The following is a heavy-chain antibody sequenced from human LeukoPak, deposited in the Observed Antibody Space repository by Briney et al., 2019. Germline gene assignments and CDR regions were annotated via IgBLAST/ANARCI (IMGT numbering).Heavy chain of an antibody. CDR3: AKGYEYGVTFGDY. J-gene: IGHJ4*02. V-gene: IGHV3-23*01. CDR2: ISGSGGST. D-gene: IGHD4-17*01. CDR1: GFTVSSNY. Sequence: GGSLRLSCAASGFTVSSNYMSWVRQAPGKGLEWVSAISGSGGSTYYADSVKGRFTISRDNSKNTLYLQMNSLRAEDTAVYYCAKGYEYGVTFGDYWGQGTLVTVSS.